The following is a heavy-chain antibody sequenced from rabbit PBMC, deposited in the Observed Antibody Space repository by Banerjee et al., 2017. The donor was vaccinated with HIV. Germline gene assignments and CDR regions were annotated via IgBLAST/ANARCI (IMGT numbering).Heavy chain of an antibody. CDR2: IYIDSGNT. CDR3: ARWDTSSYYNL. CDR1: GLDFSSSYW. J-gene: IGHJ4*01. Sequence: EESGGDLVKPEGSLTLTCKASGLDFSSSYWICWVRQAPGKGLEWIGCIYIDSGNTYYASWAKGRFTISKTSSTTVTLQMTSLTAADTATYFCARWDTSSYYNLWGPGTLVTVS. V-gene: IGHV1S45*01. D-gene: IGHD8-1*01.